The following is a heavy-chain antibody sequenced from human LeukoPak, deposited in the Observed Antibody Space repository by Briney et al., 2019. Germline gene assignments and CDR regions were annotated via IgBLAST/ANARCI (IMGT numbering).Heavy chain of an antibody. CDR2: ISGNGGST. D-gene: IGHD6-6*01. V-gene: IGHV3-23*01. CDR3: AKNRWAARIIIDAFDI. CDR1: GFTFSSYS. Sequence: VGSLRLSCAASGFTFSSYSMSWVREAPGKGLVWVSFISGNGGSTYYAVSVQGRFTISRDNSKNTLYLQMNSLKVEDTAVYYCAKNRWAARIIIDAFDIWGQGTMVTVSS. J-gene: IGHJ3*02.